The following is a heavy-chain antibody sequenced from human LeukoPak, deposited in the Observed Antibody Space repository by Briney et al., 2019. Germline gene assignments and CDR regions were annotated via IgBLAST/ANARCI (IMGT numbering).Heavy chain of an antibody. D-gene: IGHD6-19*01. J-gene: IGHJ4*02. CDR3: AKESSGWSRTYDY. CDR2: ISGSGGST. V-gene: IGHV3-23*01. Sequence: GGTLRLSCAASGFTFSSYGMSWVRQAPGKGLEWVSAISGSGGSTYYADSVKGRFTISRDNSKNTLYLQMNSLRAEDTAVYYCAKESSGWSRTYDYWGQGTLVTVSS. CDR1: GFTFSSYG.